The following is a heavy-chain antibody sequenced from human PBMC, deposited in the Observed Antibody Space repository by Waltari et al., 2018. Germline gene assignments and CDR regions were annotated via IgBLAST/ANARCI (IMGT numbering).Heavy chain of an antibody. D-gene: IGHD1-26*01. CDR2: IKQGGSGE. CDR1: GFIFSNFW. CDR3: AGSHSWRYPLCVFDV. Sequence: QLVESGGDLVQPGGSLRLSCAVSGFIFSNFWMSWVRQAPGKGLGWVAWIKQGGSGEYFVDSVKGRFTGSRDNAKNSLHLPMNNLRTEDTAVYFCAGSHSWRYPLCVFDVWGQGTMVTVSS. V-gene: IGHV3-7*01. J-gene: IGHJ3*01.